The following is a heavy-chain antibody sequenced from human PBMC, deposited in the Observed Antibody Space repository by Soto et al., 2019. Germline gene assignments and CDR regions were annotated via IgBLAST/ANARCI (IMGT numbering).Heavy chain of an antibody. CDR3: AKERWAAAGTPTLAY. CDR1: GFTFSSYA. J-gene: IGHJ4*02. Sequence: EVQLLESGGGLVQPGGSLRLSCAASGFTFSSYAMSWVRQAPGKGLEWVSAISGGTSSTYYADSVKGRFTISRDNSKNTLYLQMNSLRAEDTAVYYCAKERWAAAGTPTLAYWCQGTLVTVSS. V-gene: IGHV3-23*01. D-gene: IGHD6-13*01. CDR2: ISGGTSST.